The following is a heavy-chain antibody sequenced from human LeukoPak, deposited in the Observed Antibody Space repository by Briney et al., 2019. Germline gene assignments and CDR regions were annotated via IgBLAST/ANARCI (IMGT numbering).Heavy chain of an antibody. D-gene: IGHD3-10*01. Sequence: GGSLRLSCAASGFTFSSYAMSWVRQAPGKGLEWVSAISGSGGSTYYADSVEGRFTISRDNSKNTLYLQMNSLRAEDTAVYYCAKDFSSFGYFDYWGQGTLVTVSS. CDR3: AKDFSSFGYFDY. CDR2: ISGSGGST. CDR1: GFTFSSYA. J-gene: IGHJ4*02. V-gene: IGHV3-23*01.